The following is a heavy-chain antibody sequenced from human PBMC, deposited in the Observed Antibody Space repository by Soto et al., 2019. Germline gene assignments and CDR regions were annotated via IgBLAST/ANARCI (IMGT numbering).Heavy chain of an antibody. J-gene: IGHJ4*02. V-gene: IGHV1-8*01. D-gene: IGHD3-9*01. CDR2: MNPNSGNT. CDR1: GYTFTTYD. CDR3: ARGNYDILTGYRLRFDY. Sequence: ASVKVSCKASGYTFTTYDINWVRQATGRGLEWVGWMNPNSGNTGYAQKFQGRVTMTRNTSISTAYMELSSLRSEDTAVYYCARGNYDILTGYRLRFDYWGQGTLVTVSS.